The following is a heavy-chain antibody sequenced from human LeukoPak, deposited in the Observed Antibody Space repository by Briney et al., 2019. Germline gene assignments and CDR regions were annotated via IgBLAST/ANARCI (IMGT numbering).Heavy chain of an antibody. V-gene: IGHV7-4-1*02. Sequence: ASVTVSCKASGYTFTGYYMHWVRQAPGQGLEWMGWINTNTGNPTYAQGFTGRFVFSLDTSVSTAYLQISSLKAEDTAVYYCARDLGYSSSRNWFDPWGQGTLVTVSS. J-gene: IGHJ5*02. CDR1: GYTFTGYY. CDR3: ARDLGYSSSRNWFDP. CDR2: INTNTGNP. D-gene: IGHD6-13*01.